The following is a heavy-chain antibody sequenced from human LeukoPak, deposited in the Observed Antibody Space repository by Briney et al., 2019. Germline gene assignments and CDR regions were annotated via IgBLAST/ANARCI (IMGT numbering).Heavy chain of an antibody. CDR1: GFTFSDYA. V-gene: IGHV3-23*01. D-gene: IGHD2-15*01. CDR3: AKDAMFCAGGICFSTSFDY. J-gene: IGHJ4*02. CDR2: NNHRGTTT. Sequence: GGSLRLSCAGSGFTFSDYAVNWVRQAPGKGLEWVSGNNHRGTTTYYADSVKGRFTISRDNSENTVYLLMISLRAEDTAVYYCAKDAMFCAGGICFSTSFDYWGQGTLVTVSS.